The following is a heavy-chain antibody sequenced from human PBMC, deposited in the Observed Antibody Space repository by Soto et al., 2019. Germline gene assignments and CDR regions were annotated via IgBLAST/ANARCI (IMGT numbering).Heavy chain of an antibody. CDR3: ARDPGGGIGWFDP. CDR2: INAGNGNT. CDR1: GYTFTSYA. V-gene: IGHV1-3*05. Sequence: QVQLVQSGAEEKKPGASVKVSCKASGYTFTSYAMHWVRQAPGQRLEWMGWINAGNGNTKYSQKFQGRVTITRDTSASTAYMELSSLRSEDTAVYYCARDPGGGIGWFDPWGQGTLVTVSS. D-gene: IGHD2-15*01. J-gene: IGHJ5*02.